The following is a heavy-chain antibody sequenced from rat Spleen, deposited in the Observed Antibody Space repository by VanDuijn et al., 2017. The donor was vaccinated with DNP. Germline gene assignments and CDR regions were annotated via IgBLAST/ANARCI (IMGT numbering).Heavy chain of an antibody. CDR3: TTRGNYGGYDY. V-gene: IGHV5-27*01. Sequence: EVQLVESGGGLVQPGRSLTLSCAASGFTFSNCGMAWVRQAPTKGLEWVASISNSGGSSYYRDSVKGRFTISRDNAKSTLYLQMDSLRSEDSATYYCTTRGNYGGYDYWGQGVMVTVSS. CDR1: GFTFSNCG. D-gene: IGHD1-11*01. J-gene: IGHJ2*01. CDR2: ISNSGGSS.